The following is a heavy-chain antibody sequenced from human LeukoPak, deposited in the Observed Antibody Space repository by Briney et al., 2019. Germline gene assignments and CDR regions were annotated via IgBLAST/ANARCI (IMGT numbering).Heavy chain of an antibody. CDR1: GVSITSYY. V-gene: IGHV4-59*01. CDR3: ARDRRYSGSSDGFDI. CDR2: IYYSGST. Sequence: SETLSLTCTVSGVSITSYYWSWSRQSPGKGLEWIGYIYYSGSTNYNPSLKSRVTILVDTSKNQFSLKLSSVTAADTAVYYCARDRRYSGSSDGFDIWGQGTRVTVSS. J-gene: IGHJ3*02. D-gene: IGHD1-26*01.